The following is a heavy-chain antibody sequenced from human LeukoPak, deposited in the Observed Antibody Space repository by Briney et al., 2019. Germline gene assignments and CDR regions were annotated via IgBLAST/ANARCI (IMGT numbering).Heavy chain of an antibody. D-gene: IGHD1-26*01. V-gene: IGHV3-23*01. CDR3: AKETSRIGGSMASFDY. Sequence: GGSLRLSCAASGFTFSSYGLSWVRQAPGKGLEWVSVISGSGGSTNYADSVKGRFTISRDNSKNTLYLQMNSLRAEDTAVYYCAKETSRIGGSMASFDYWGQGTLVTVSS. J-gene: IGHJ4*02. CDR1: GFTFSSYG. CDR2: ISGSGGST.